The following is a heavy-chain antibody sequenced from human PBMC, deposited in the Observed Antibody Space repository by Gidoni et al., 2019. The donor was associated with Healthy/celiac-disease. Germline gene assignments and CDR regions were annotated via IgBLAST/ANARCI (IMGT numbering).Heavy chain of an antibody. D-gene: IGHD3-22*01. CDR3: ARYRYGDSSGYYY. CDR2: INHSGST. CDR1: GGSFSGDY. J-gene: IGHJ4*02. Sequence: QVQLQQWGAGLLKPSETLSLTCAVSGGSFSGDYWCWRRQPPGRGLEWIGEINHSGSTNDNPSLKSRVTISVDTSKNQFSLKLSSVTAADTAVYYCARYRYGDSSGYYYWGQGTLVTVSS. V-gene: IGHV4-34*01.